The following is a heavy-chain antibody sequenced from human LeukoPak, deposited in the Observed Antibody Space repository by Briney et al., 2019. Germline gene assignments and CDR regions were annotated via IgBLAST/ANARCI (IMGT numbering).Heavy chain of an antibody. V-gene: IGHV1-69*13. D-gene: IGHD3-9*01. CDR2: IIPIFGTA. CDR1: GYTFTSYY. CDR3: ARGPVLRYFDWDTRHYYYMDV. Sequence: ASVKVSCKASGYTFTSYYMHWVRQAPGQGLEWMGGIIPIFGTANYAQKFQGRVTITADESTSTAYMELSSLRSEDTAVYYCARGPVLRYFDWDTRHYYYMDVWGKGTTVTVSS. J-gene: IGHJ6*03.